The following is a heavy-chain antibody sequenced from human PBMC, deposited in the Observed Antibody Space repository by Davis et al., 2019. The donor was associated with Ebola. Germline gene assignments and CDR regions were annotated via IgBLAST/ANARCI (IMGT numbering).Heavy chain of an antibody. D-gene: IGHD3-9*01. CDR3: ATELTGDAFNV. CDR1: GFTFSNSG. V-gene: IGHV3-7*03. CDR2: IKQDGSKK. J-gene: IGHJ3*01. Sequence: PGGSLRLSCAASGFTFSNSGMNWVRQGSGKGLEWVANIKQDGSKKNYLDSVKDRFTISRDNAKNTLFLQMNNLRAYDTAVYYCATELTGDAFNVWGRGTMVTVSS.